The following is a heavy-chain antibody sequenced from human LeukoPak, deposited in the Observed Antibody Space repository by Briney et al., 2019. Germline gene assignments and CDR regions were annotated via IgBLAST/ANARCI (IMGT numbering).Heavy chain of an antibody. V-gene: IGHV1-2*02. D-gene: IGHD6-19*01. Sequence: GAAVKVSCKASGYTFTGYYMHWVRQAPGQGLEWMGWINPNSGGTNYAQKFQGRVTMTRDTSISTAYMELSRLRSDDTAVYYCAKDDNGWYNWFDPWGQGTLVTVSS. CDR2: INPNSGGT. J-gene: IGHJ5*02. CDR1: GYTFTGYY. CDR3: AKDDNGWYNWFDP.